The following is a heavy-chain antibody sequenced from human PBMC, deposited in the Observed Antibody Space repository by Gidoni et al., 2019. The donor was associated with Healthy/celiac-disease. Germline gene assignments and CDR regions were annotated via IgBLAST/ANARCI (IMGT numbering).Heavy chain of an antibody. D-gene: IGHD4-17*01. CDR1: GFTFSSYA. CDR2: ISYDGSNK. CDR3: ARVGLYGEGGLSWYFDL. Sequence: QVQLVESGGGVVQPGRSLRLSCAASGFTFSSYAMHWVRQAPGKGLEWVAVISYDGSNKYYADSVKGRFTISRDNSKNTLYLQMNSLRAEDTAVYYCARVGLYGEGGLSWYFDLWGRGTLVTVSS. V-gene: IGHV3-30-3*01. J-gene: IGHJ2*01.